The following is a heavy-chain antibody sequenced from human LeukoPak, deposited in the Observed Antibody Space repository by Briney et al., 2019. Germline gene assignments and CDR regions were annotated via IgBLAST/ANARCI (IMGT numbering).Heavy chain of an antibody. CDR1: GFTFSTYS. D-gene: IGHD7-27*01. CDR2: IKQDGSTK. CDR3: ARDYWGPPDY. J-gene: IGHJ4*02. V-gene: IGHV3-7*01. Sequence: GGSLRLSCAASGFTFSTYSMNWLRLAPGKGLEWAANIKQDGSTKYYEDPVKGRFTISRDNAKNSLYLQMNSLRAEDTAVYYCARDYWGPPDYWGQGTLVTVSS.